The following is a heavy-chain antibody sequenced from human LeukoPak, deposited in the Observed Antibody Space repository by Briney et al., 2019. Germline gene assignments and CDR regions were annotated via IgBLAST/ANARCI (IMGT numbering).Heavy chain of an antibody. CDR2: ISYDGSNK. J-gene: IGHJ4*02. D-gene: IGHD3-10*01. CDR3: AKDGSYYGSGQTDY. Sequence: GGSLRLSCAASGFTFSSYGMHWVRQAPGRGLEWVAVISYDGSNKYYADSVKGRFTISRDNSKNTLYLQMNSLRAEDTAVYYCAKDGSYYGSGQTDYWGQGTLVTVSS. CDR1: GFTFSSYG. V-gene: IGHV3-30*18.